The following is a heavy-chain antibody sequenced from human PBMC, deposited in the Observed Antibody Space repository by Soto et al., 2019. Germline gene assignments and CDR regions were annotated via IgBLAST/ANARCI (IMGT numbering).Heavy chain of an antibody. CDR1: GDSISSYS. J-gene: IGHJ4*02. CDR3: AREGNLGRWLQPLDY. V-gene: IGHV4-59*01. D-gene: IGHD5-12*01. CDR2: IHYNGNT. Sequence: QVQLQVSGPGLVKPSETLSLTCTVSGDSISSYSWSWIRQPPGKGLEWIGNIHYNGNTKYNPSLKSRATXSXXXSXXQFSLKLISVTAADTAVYYCAREGNLGRWLQPLDYWGQGTLVTVSS.